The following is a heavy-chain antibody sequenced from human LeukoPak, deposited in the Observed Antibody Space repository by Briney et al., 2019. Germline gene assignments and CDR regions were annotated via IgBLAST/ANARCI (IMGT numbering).Heavy chain of an antibody. CDR3: AREAFSSGYYDDY. CDR2: IYHSGST. D-gene: IGHD3-22*01. CDR1: GYSISSGYY. J-gene: IGHJ4*02. V-gene: IGHV4-38-2*02. Sequence: SETLSLTCTVSGYSISSGYYWGWTRQPPGKGLEWIGSIYHSGSTYYNPSLKSRVTISVDTSKNQFSLKLSSVTAADTAVYYCAREAFSSGYYDDYWGQGTLVTVSS.